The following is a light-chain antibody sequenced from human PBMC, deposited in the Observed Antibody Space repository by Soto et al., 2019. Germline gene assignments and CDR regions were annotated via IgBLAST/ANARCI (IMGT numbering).Light chain of an antibody. CDR2: DVS. CDR1: SSDVGDYNY. Sequence: QSALTQPASVSGSPGQSITISCTGTSSDVGDYNYVSWYQQDPGKAPKLMIYDVSNRPSGVSKRFSGSKSGNTASLTISGLQAEDEADYYCSSYTSSSTLVVFGGGTKLTVL. J-gene: IGLJ2*01. V-gene: IGLV2-14*01. CDR3: SSYTSSSTLVV.